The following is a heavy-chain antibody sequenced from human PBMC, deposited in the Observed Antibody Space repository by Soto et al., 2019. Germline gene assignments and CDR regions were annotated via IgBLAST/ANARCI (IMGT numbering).Heavy chain of an antibody. CDR3: AKAISYYDSSGYWYYYGMDV. V-gene: IGHV3-33*06. D-gene: IGHD3-22*01. J-gene: IGHJ6*02. CDR2: IWYDGSNK. CDR1: GFTFSSYG. Sequence: PGGSLRLSCAASGFTFSSYGMHWVRQAPGKGLEWVAVIWYDGSNKYYADSVKGRFTISRDNSKNTLYLQMNSLRAEDTAVYYCAKAISYYDSSGYWYYYGMDVWGQGTKVTVSS.